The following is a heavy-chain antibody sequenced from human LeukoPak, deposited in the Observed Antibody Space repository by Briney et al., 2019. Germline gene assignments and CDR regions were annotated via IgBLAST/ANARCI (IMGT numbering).Heavy chain of an antibody. V-gene: IGHV3-66*01. D-gene: IGHD3-22*01. Sequence: PGGSLRLSCAASGFTVSSNYMSWVRQAPGKGLEWVSVIYSGGSTYYADSVKGRFTISRDNSKNTLYLQMNSLRAEDTAVYYCARAYLYYYDSSGYYPRQSYFDYWGQGTLVTVSS. CDR3: ARAYLYYYDSSGYYPRQSYFDY. CDR2: IYSGGST. J-gene: IGHJ4*02. CDR1: GFTVSSNY.